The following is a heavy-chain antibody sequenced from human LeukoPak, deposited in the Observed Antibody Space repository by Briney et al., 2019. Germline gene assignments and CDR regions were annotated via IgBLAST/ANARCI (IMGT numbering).Heavy chain of an antibody. CDR2: IKSKTDGGTT. D-gene: IGHD1-26*01. J-gene: IGHJ4*02. CDR1: GFAFSNAW. V-gene: IGHV3-15*01. Sequence: GGSLRLSCAASGFAFSNAWMSWVRQAPGKGLEWVGRIKSKTDGGTTDYAAPVKGRFTISRDDSKNTLYLQMNSLKTEDTAVYYCTTAPLRSYQIELSDYWGQGTLVTVSS. CDR3: TTAPLRSYQIELSDY.